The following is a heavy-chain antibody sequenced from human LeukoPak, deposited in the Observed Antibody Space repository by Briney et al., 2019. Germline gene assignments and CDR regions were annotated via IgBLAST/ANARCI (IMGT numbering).Heavy chain of an antibody. CDR2: VNFNSGNT. D-gene: IGHD5-18*01. Sequence: SVKVSCKASGYTFPNYDINWVRQATGQGLEWMGWVNFNSGNTGYAQEFQGRVTMTRNTAISTVYMELSSLKSEDTAIYYCAKVGAGNTAIHIWGQGTMVTVSS. V-gene: IGHV1-8*01. CDR3: AKVGAGNTAIHI. CDR1: GYTFPNYD. J-gene: IGHJ3*02.